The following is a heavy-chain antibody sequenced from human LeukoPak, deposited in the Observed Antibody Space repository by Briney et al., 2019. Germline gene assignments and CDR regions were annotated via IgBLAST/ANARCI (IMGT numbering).Heavy chain of an antibody. J-gene: IGHJ3*02. CDR2: ISGSGENT. V-gene: IGHV3-23*01. CDR1: GFTFSNYA. D-gene: IGHD3-3*01. Sequence: GGSLRLSCVASGFTFSNYAMSWVRQAPGKGLEWVSGISGSGENTYYADSVKGRFTISRGNSKNTLYLQMNSLRAEDTAVYYCVKCKPLFGVVTGTFDIWGQGTMVTVSS. CDR3: VKCKPLFGVVTGTFDI.